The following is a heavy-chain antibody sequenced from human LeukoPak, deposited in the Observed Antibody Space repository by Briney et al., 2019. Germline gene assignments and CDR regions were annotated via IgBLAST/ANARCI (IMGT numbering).Heavy chain of an antibody. CDR2: IYTSGST. V-gene: IGHV4-4*09. CDR3: ARLDRNNYYYYMEV. CDR1: GGSISSYY. J-gene: IGHJ6*03. D-gene: IGHD1/OR15-1a*01. Sequence: SETLSLTCTVSGGSISSYYLSWIRQPPGKGLEWIGYIYTSGSTNYNPSLKSRVTISVDTSKNQFSLKLSSVTAADTAVYYCARLDRNNYYYYMEVWGKGTTVTVSS.